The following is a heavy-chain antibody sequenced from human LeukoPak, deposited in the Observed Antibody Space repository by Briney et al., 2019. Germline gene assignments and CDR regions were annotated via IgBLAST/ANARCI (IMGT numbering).Heavy chain of an antibody. Sequence: SQTLSLTCAVSGGSISSGGYSWSWIRQPPGKGLEWIGYIYHSGSTYYNPSLKSRVTISVDRSKNQFSLKLSSVTAADTAVYYCARVLGGRNWGSYFDYWGQGTLVTVSS. V-gene: IGHV4-30-2*01. CDR2: IYHSGST. J-gene: IGHJ4*02. CDR1: GGSISSGGYS. D-gene: IGHD7-27*01. CDR3: ARVLGGRNWGSYFDY.